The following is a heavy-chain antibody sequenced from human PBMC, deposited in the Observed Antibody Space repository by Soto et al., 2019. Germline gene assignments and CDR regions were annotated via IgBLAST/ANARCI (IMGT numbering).Heavy chain of an antibody. CDR2: XXXXNGNT. D-gene: IGHD3-10*01. CDR1: GYTFSSYG. J-gene: IGHJ6*02. CDR3: AREGYYSGSGTYSPPRFYGMDV. V-gene: IGHV1-18*01. Sequence: QAQLVQSGVEVKKAGASVKVSCKASGYTFSSYGISWARQAPGQGLEWMGWXXXXNGNTQYAQKFQGRVFMTTDTATRTAYMELRGLRSDDTAVYFCAREGYYSGSGTYSPPRFYGMDVWGQGTTVTVSS.